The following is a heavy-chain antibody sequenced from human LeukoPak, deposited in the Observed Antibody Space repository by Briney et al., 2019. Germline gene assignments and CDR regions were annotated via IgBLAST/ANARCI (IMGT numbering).Heavy chain of an antibody. D-gene: IGHD2-2*01. Sequence: GGSLRLSCGASGFTFTSSAMTWVRQAPGKGLEWVSAISSGGTPYYAASVRGRFIISRDTSTNTLHLQVKSLTAEDTAVYYCAKPEVGVASIDCWGQGTLVTVSS. CDR3: AKPEVGVASIDC. V-gene: IGHV3-23*01. J-gene: IGHJ4*02. CDR1: GFTFTSSA. CDR2: ISSGGTP.